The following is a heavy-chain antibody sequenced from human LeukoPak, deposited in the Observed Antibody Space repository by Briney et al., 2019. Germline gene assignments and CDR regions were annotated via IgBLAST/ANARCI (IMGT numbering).Heavy chain of an antibody. CDR3: AKCSARHPQGY. CDR2: MNPNSGNT. D-gene: IGHD2-8*01. J-gene: IGHJ4*02. V-gene: IGHV1-8*01. Sequence: ASVKVSCKASGYTFTSYDINWVRQATGQGLEWMGWMNPNSGNTGYAQKFQGRVTMTRDTSISTAYMELSTLRSEDTAVYYGAKCSARHPQGYWGQGTLVTVSS. CDR1: GYTFTSYD.